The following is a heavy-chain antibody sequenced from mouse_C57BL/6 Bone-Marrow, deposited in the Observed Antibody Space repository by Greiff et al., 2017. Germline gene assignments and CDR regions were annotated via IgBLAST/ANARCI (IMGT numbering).Heavy chain of an antibody. CDR1: GYAFSSSW. D-gene: IGHD2-1*01. CDR3: ARVTGPWFAY. J-gene: IGHJ3*01. Sequence: VQLQQSGPELVKPGASVKISCKASGYAFSSSWMNWVKQRPGKGLEWIGRIYPGVGDTNYNGKFKGKATLTEDKSSSTAYMQLSSLTSEDSAVYYCARVTGPWFAYWGQGTLVTVSA. V-gene: IGHV1-82*01. CDR2: IYPGVGDT.